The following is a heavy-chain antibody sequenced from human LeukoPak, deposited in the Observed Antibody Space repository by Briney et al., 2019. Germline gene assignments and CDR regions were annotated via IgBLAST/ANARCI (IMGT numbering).Heavy chain of an antibody. Sequence: PGGSLRLSCAASGFNFDDYAMHWVRQDPGKGLQWVSGITSNSGTIGYADSVKGRFTTSRDNAKNSLYLQMNSQRAEDTAFYYCARAPRGGALIGGAQFDYWGQGTPVTVSS. V-gene: IGHV3-9*01. J-gene: IGHJ4*02. CDR3: ARAPRGGALIGGAQFDY. CDR2: ITSNSGTI. CDR1: GFNFDDYA. D-gene: IGHD2-21*01.